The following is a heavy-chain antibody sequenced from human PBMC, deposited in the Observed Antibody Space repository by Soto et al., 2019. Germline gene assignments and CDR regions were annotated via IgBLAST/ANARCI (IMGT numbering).Heavy chain of an antibody. D-gene: IGHD3-10*01. CDR3: ARSGSGWGDYYGGGLDY. V-gene: IGHV4-59*01. CDR1: GGSISSYY. Sequence: SETLSLTCTVSGGSISSYYWSWIRQPPGKGLEWIGYIYYSGSTNYNPSLKSRVTISVDTSKNQFSLKLSSVTAADTAVYYCARSGSGWGDYYGGGLDYWGQGTLVTVSS. J-gene: IGHJ4*02. CDR2: IYYSGST.